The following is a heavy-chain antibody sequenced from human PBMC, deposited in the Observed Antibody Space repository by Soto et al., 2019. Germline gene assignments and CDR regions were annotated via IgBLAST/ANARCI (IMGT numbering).Heavy chain of an antibody. Sequence: SQTLSLTGAVSGSGGACNRAAWDWIRQSPSRGLEWLGRTYYRSKWYNDYAVSVKSRITINPDTSKNRFSLQLNSVTPDDTAVYYCARLVGGTADYWGQGTLVTVSS. J-gene: IGHJ4*02. D-gene: IGHD1-26*01. CDR1: GSGGACNRAA. V-gene: IGHV6-1*01. CDR2: TYYRSKWYN. CDR3: ARLVGGTADY.